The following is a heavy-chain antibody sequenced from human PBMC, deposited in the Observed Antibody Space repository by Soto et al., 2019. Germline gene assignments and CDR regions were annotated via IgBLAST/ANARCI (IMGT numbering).Heavy chain of an antibody. V-gene: IGHV1-3*01. CDR3: ARGIATGQLDP. J-gene: IGHJ5*02. CDR2: INPDNGNT. CDR1: GYTFTRYT. Sequence: ASVKVSCKASGYTFTRYTMNWVRQAPGQRLEWMGWINPDNGNTKSSKKFQDRVIITRDTSASTAYMDLSSLRSEDTAVYYCARGIATGQLDPWGQGTLVTVSS. D-gene: IGHD2-15*01.